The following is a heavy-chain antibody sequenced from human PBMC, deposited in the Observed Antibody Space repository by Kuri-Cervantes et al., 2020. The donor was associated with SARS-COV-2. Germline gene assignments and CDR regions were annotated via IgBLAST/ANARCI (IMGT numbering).Heavy chain of an antibody. CDR1: GYTFTSYG. V-gene: IGHV1-18*01. J-gene: IGHJ4*02. CDR2: ISAYNGNT. Sequence: ASVKVSCKASGYTFTSYGISWVRQAPEQGLEWMGWISAYNGNTNYAQKLQGRVTMTTDTSTSTAYMELRSLRSDDTAVYYCARGEVEVVVAATPHYFDYWGQGTLVTVSS. CDR3: ARGEVEVVVAATPHYFDY. D-gene: IGHD2-15*01.